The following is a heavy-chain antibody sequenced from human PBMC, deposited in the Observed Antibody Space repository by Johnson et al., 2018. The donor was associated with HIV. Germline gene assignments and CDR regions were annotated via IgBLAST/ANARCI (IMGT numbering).Heavy chain of an antibody. V-gene: IGHV3-30*04. CDR2: ISYDGNSK. CDR1: GFTFSSYP. J-gene: IGHJ3*02. Sequence: QVQLVESGGGVVQPGRSLRLSCAASGFTFSSYPMHWVRQAPGKGLEWVGVISYDGNSKYYGYSVKGRFTISRDNSKNTLYLQMNSLRAGDTAVYYCSRLPTGYSRDGFDIWGQGTMVTVSS. CDR3: SRLPTGYSRDGFDI. D-gene: IGHD5-18*01.